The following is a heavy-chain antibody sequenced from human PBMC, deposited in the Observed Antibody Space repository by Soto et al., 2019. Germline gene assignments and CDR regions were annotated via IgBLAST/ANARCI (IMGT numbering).Heavy chain of an antibody. Sequence: QVQLVQSGAEVKKPGASVKVSCKASGYTFTSYGISWVRQAPGQGLEWMGWISAYNGNTNYAQKLQGRVTMTTDTSTSTAYMELRRLRSDDTAVYYCARELGRDYYDSSGPDAFDIWGQGTMVTVSS. CDR2: ISAYNGNT. V-gene: IGHV1-18*01. CDR1: GYTFTSYG. D-gene: IGHD3-22*01. J-gene: IGHJ3*02. CDR3: ARELGRDYYDSSGPDAFDI.